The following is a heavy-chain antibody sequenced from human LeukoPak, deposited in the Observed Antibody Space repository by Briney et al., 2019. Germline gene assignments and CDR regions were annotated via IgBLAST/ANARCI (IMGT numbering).Heavy chain of an antibody. CDR1: GLTFSSYS. Sequence: GGSLRLSCAASGLTFSSYSMNWVRQAPGKGLEWVSSISSSSSYIYYADSVKGRFTISRDNAKNSLYLQMNSLRAEDTAVYYCARLRRYCSSTSCYTIDYWGQGTLVTVSS. D-gene: IGHD2-2*02. J-gene: IGHJ4*02. V-gene: IGHV3-21*01. CDR2: ISSSSSYI. CDR3: ARLRRYCSSTSCYTIDY.